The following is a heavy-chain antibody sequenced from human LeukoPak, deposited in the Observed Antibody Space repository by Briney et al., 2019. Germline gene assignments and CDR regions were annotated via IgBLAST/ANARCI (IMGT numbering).Heavy chain of an antibody. CDR2: INPNSGGT. J-gene: IGHJ4*02. CDR3: ASEYHWNDN. CDR1: GYTFTGYY. D-gene: IGHD1-20*01. Sequence: ASVKVSCKASGYTFTGYYMHWVRQAPGQGLEWMGCINPNSGGTNYAQKFQGRVTMTRDTSITTAYMELSSLRSDDTAVYYCASEYHWNDNWGQGTLVTVSS. V-gene: IGHV1-2*02.